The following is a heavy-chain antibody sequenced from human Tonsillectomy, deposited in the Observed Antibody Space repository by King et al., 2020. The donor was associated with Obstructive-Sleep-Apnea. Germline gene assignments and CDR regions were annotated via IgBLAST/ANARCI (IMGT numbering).Heavy chain of an antibody. CDR2: ISGSVDST. J-gene: IGHJ4*02. V-gene: IGHV3-23*04. CDR1: GFTFSSYA. CDR3: AKDSGERYFEWLLEVKGFDY. Sequence: EVQLVESGGGLVQPGGSLRLSCAASGFTFSSYAMSWVRQAPGKGLEWVSDISGSVDSTYYADSVKGRFTISRDISKNTLYLQMNSLRAEDTAVYYCAKDSGERYFEWLLEVKGFDYWGQGTLVTVSS. D-gene: IGHD3-9*01.